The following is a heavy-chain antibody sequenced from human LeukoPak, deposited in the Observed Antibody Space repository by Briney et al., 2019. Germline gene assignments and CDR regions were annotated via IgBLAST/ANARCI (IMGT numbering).Heavy chain of an antibody. J-gene: IGHJ4*02. CDR3: ARGALWGSGSYSLDY. V-gene: IGHV1-69*05. Sequence: GASVKVSCKASGGTFSSYAISWVRQAPGQGLEWMGGIIPIFGTANYAQKFQGRVTITTDESTSTAYMELSSLRSEDTAVYYCARGALWGSGSYSLDYWGQGTLVTVSS. CDR1: GGTFSSYA. D-gene: IGHD3-10*01. CDR2: IIPIFGTA.